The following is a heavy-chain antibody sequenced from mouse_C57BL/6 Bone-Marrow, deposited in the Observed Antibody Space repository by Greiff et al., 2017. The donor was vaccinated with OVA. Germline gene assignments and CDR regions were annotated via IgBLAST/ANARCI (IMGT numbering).Heavy chain of an antibody. D-gene: IGHD3-1*01. CDR2: ISSGGSYT. CDR3: ARRGYSPFAY. CDR1: GFTFSSYG. J-gene: IGHJ3*01. V-gene: IGHV5-6*02. Sequence: EVNVVESGGDLVKPGGSLKLSCAASGFTFSSYGMSWVRQTPDKRLEWVATISSGGSYTYYPDSVKGRFTISRDNAKNTLYLQMSSLKSEDTAMYYCARRGYSPFAYWGQGTLVTVSA.